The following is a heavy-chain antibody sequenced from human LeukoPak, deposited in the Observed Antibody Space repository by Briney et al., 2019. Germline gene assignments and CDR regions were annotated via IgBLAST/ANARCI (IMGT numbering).Heavy chain of an antibody. Sequence: GGSLRLPCAASGFTFDDYAMHWVRQAPGKGLEWVSGISWNSGSIGYADSVKGRFTISRDNAKNSLYLQMNSLRAEDTALYYCAKSVAGILLNWFDPWGQGTLVTVSS. CDR3: AKSVAGILLNWFDP. J-gene: IGHJ5*02. CDR2: ISWNSGSI. CDR1: GFTFDDYA. V-gene: IGHV3-9*01. D-gene: IGHD6-19*01.